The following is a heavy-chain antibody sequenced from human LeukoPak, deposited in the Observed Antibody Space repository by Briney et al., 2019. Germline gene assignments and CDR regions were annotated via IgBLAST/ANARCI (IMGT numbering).Heavy chain of an antibody. J-gene: IGHJ4*02. CDR1: GFTFSTYV. CDR3: ARYRAAPNYFDF. V-gene: IGHV3-23*01. D-gene: IGHD5-12*01. Sequence: GGSLRLSCAASGFTFSTYVMSWVRQAPGKGLEWVSAISVTGASTYYADSVKGRFTISRDNSKNTLSLQMNSLRAEDTAVYYCARYRAAPNYFDFWGQGTLVTVSS. CDR2: ISVTGAST.